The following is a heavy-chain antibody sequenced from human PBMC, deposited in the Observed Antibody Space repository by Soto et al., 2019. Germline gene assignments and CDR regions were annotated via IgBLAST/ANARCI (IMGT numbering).Heavy chain of an antibody. Sequence: AAVKVSCKASGYTFTSYYMHWVRQAPGQGXEWMGIINPSGGSTSYAQKFQGRVTMTRDTSTSTVYMELSSLRSEDTAVYYCASEDIVVVPAATEEGYYYCGMDVWGQGTTVTVSS. D-gene: IGHD2-2*01. CDR2: INPSGGST. J-gene: IGHJ6*02. CDR1: GYTFTSYY. CDR3: ASEDIVVVPAATEEGYYYCGMDV. V-gene: IGHV1-46*01.